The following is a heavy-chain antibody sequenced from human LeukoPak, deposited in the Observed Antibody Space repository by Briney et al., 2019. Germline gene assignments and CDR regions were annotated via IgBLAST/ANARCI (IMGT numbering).Heavy chain of an antibody. D-gene: IGHD2-15*01. CDR2: IRSKAYGGTT. CDR3: TRDLYPDAFDI. V-gene: IGHV3-49*03. CDR1: GFTFGDYA. J-gene: IGHJ3*02. Sequence: PGGPLRLSCTASGFTFGDYAMSWFRQAPGKGLEWVGLIRSKAYGGTTEYAASVKGRFTISRDDSKSIAYLQMNSLKTEDTAVYYCTRDLYPDAFDIWGQGTMVTVSS.